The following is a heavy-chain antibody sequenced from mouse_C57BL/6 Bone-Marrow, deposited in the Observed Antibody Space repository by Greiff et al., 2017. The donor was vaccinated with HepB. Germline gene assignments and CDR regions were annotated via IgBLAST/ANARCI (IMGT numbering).Heavy chain of an antibody. V-gene: IGHV1-55*01. CDR2: IYPGSGST. CDR3: AGKVYYYGSSYWYFDV. Sequence: QVQLQQPGAELVKPGASVKMSCKASGYTFTSYWITWVKQRPGQGLEWIGDIYPGSGSTNYNEKFKSKATLTVDTSSSTAYMQLSSLTSEDSAVYYCAGKVYYYGSSYWYFDVWGTGTTVTVSS. D-gene: IGHD1-1*01. J-gene: IGHJ1*03. CDR1: GYTFTSYW.